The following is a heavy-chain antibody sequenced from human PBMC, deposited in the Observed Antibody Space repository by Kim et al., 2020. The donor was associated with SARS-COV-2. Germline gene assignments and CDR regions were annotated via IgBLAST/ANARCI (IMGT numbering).Heavy chain of an antibody. CDR2: IIPIFGTA. Sequence: SVKVSCKASGGTFSSYAISWVRQAPGQGLEWTGGIIPIFGTANYAQKFQGRVTITADESTSTAYMELSSLRSEDTAVYYCAREATLLGYCSGGSCYEDYYYGMDVWGQGTTVTVSS. J-gene: IGHJ6*02. V-gene: IGHV1-69*13. D-gene: IGHD2-15*01. CDR1: GGTFSSYA. CDR3: AREATLLGYCSGGSCYEDYYYGMDV.